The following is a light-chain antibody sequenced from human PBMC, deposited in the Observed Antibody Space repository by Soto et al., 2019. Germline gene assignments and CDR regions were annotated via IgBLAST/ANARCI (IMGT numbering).Light chain of an antibody. CDR3: TSYAGNSNYV. CDR1: TNGVGGFNY. J-gene: IGLJ7*01. Sequence: QSALTQPPSASGSVGQSVTISCTGPTNGVGGFNYVSWYQQHPGRVPKLIIYEVDKRPSGVPDRFSGSKSGNTASLTVSGLQADDEADYYCTSYAGNSNYVFGTGTQLTVL. CDR2: EVD. V-gene: IGLV2-8*01.